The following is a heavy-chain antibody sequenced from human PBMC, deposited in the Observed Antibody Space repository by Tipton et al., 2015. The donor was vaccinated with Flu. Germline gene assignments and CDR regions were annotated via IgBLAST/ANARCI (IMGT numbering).Heavy chain of an antibody. CDR2: SYTTGST. V-gene: IGHV4-61*02. D-gene: IGHD3-16*01. J-gene: IGHJ4*02. CDR1: GASVRSGRYY. CDR3: AREFLFFGELSTAYYFDS. Sequence: TLSLTCTVSGASVRSGRYYWSWIRKTAGKGLEWIGRSYTTGSTNYNPSLESRLTISVDPSKNQFSLSLSSVTAADTAVYHCAREFLFFGELSTAYYFDSWGQGTLVTVSS.